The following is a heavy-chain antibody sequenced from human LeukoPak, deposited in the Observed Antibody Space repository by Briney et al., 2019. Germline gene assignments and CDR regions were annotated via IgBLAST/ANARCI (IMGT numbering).Heavy chain of an antibody. V-gene: IGHV3-30*04. Sequence: GGSLRLSCAASGVTFSSYAIHWVRQAPGKGLEWVALISYDGNNKYYIDSVKGRFTISRDNSKNTLYLQMNSLRAEDTAVYYCARVSGRLERQSDLDYWGQGTLVIVSS. CDR2: ISYDGNNK. CDR1: GVTFSSYA. J-gene: IGHJ4*02. D-gene: IGHD1-1*01. CDR3: ARVSGRLERQSDLDY.